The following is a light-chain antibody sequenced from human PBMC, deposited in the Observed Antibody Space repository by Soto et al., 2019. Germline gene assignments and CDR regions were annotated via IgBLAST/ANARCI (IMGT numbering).Light chain of an antibody. CDR3: SSYTNSSTLV. J-gene: IGLJ7*01. V-gene: IGLV2-14*03. Sequence: QSALTQPGSLSGSPGQSITISCTGTSSDVGGYKFVSWYQDHPGKAPKLIIYDVSNWPSGVSNSFAGSKSGNTASLPISGLQAEDEADDYCSSYTNSSTLVFGGGTQPTVL. CDR2: DVS. CDR1: SSDVGGYKF.